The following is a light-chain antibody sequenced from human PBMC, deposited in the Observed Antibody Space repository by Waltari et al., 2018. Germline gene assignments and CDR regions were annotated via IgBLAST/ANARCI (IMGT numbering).Light chain of an antibody. Sequence: CRASQSVSSYLDWYQEEACQAPMLLIYDASNRATGIPARFSGSVSGTDFTLTISILEPEDFAVYYCQQRSNWPPVTFGGGTKVEIK. J-gene: IGKJ4*01. CDR2: DAS. CDR1: QSVSSY. CDR3: QQRSNWPPVT. V-gene: IGKV3-11*01.